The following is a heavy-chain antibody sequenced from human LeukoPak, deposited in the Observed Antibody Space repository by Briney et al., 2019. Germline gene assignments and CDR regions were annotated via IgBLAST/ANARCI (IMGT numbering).Heavy chain of an antibody. CDR2: ISSSSSYI. D-gene: IGHD6-13*01. J-gene: IGHJ4*02. Sequence: PGGSLRLSCAASGFTFSDYYMSWVRQAPGKGLEWVSSISSSSSYIYYADSVKGRFTISRDNAKNSLYLQMNSLRAEDTAVYYCARGKEQQLVSRYWGQGTLVTVSS. CDR1: GFTFSDYY. V-gene: IGHV3-11*06. CDR3: ARGKEQQLVSRY.